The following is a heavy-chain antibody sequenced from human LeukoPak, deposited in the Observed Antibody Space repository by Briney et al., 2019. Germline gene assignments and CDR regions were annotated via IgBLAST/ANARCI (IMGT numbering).Heavy chain of an antibody. V-gene: IGHV4-61*01. D-gene: IGHD5-12*01. Sequence: SETLSLTCTVSGGSFSSASYYWSWIRQPPGRGLEWIRYIYYSGSTNYNPSLKSRVTISVDTSKNQFSLKLSSVTAADTAVYYCARGSIVATDFDYWGQGTLVIVSS. J-gene: IGHJ4*02. CDR1: GGSFSSASYY. CDR3: ARGSIVATDFDY. CDR2: IYYSGST.